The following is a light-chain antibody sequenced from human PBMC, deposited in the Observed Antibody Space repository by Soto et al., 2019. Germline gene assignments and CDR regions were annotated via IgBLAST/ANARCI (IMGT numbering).Light chain of an antibody. CDR1: QGVTTN. J-gene: IGKJ5*01. CDR2: DVS. Sequence: EIVMTQSPATLSVSPGERATLSCRAGQGVTTNFAWYQQKSGQSPRLLIYDVSIRATGVPARFSGTGSETDFTLTISGLQYEDSAVYFCQQYNNWPFSSGPGPRLEIK. CDR3: QQYNNWPFS. V-gene: IGKV3-15*01.